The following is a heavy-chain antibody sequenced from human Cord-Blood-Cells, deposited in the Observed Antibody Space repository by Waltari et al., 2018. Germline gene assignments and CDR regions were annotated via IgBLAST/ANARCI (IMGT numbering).Heavy chain of an antibody. Sequence: QVQLQESGPGLVKPSETLSLTCAVPGYSISSGYYWGWIRQPPAKGLEWIGSIYHSGSTYYNPSLKSRVTISVDTSKNQFSLKLSSVTAADTAVYYCARATGDFDYWGQGTLVTVSS. CDR1: GYSISSGYY. J-gene: IGHJ4*02. D-gene: IGHD7-27*01. CDR3: ARATGDFDY. CDR2: IYHSGST. V-gene: IGHV4-38-2*01.